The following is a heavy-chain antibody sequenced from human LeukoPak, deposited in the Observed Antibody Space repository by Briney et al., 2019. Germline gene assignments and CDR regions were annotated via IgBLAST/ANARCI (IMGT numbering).Heavy chain of an antibody. D-gene: IGHD3-22*01. Sequence: GGSLRLSCAASGFTFSSYAMSWVHQAPAKGLEWVSAISGSGGSTYYADSVKGRFTISRDNSKNTLYLQMNSLRAEDTAVYYYTRDLNIYYDSSGYYNCGQGCLVTVSS. CDR2: ISGSGGST. CDR1: GFTFSSYA. V-gene: IGHV3-23*01. J-gene: IGHJ4*01. CDR3: TRDLNIYYDSSGYYN.